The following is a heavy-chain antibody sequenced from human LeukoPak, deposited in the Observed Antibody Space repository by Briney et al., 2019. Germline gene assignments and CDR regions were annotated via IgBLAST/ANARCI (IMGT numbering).Heavy chain of an antibody. CDR2: IYYTGIT. J-gene: IGHJ1*01. CDR1: GGPLTISY. CDR3: VRGERCGGDCSSRQQ. D-gene: IGHD2-21*02. Sequence: SETLSLTCTVSGGPLTISYWSWIRQPPGRGLEWIGYIYYTGITNYHPSLAGRVTMSLDMSKNLISLNLVSVTAADTAVYYCVRGERCGGDCSSRQQWGQGTLVTVSS. V-gene: IGHV4-59*13.